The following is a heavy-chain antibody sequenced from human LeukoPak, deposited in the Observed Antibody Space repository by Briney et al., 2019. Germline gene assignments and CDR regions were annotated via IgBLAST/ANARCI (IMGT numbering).Heavy chain of an antibody. V-gene: IGHV1-2*02. J-gene: IGHJ4*02. Sequence: ASVKVSCKASGYTFTGYYMHWVRQAPGQGLEWMGWINPNSGGTKYAQNFQGRVTMTRDTSISTAYMELTRLRSDDTAVYYCARDNGDYWFDYWGQGTLVTVSS. CDR3: ARDNGDYWFDY. D-gene: IGHD4-17*01. CDR1: GYTFTGYY. CDR2: INPNSGGT.